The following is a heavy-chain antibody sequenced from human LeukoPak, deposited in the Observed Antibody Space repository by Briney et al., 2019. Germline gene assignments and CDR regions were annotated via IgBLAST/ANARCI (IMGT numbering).Heavy chain of an antibody. D-gene: IGHD1-26*01. CDR2: ISPDGSTT. J-gene: IGHJ6*02. Sequence: GGSLRLSCAASGFTFSRYWMHWVRQAPGKGLMWVSRISPDGSTTLYADSVKGRFTISRDNARNSVYLQMNSLRAEDRAVYYCARDPAARSGNYSYHGMDVWGLGTTVTVSS. CDR1: GFTFSRYW. V-gene: IGHV3-74*03. CDR3: ARDPAARSGNYSYHGMDV.